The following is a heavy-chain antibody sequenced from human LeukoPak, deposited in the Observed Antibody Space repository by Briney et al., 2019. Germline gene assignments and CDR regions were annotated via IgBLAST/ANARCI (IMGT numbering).Heavy chain of an antibody. D-gene: IGHD3-3*01. CDR3: ARINRSGYRLSYFDY. Sequence: SETLSLTCTVSGGSISSYYWSWIRQPPGKGLEWIGYIYYSGSTNYNPSLKSRVTISVDTSKNQFSLKLSSVTAADTAVYYCARINRSGYRLSYFDYWGQGTLVTVSS. J-gene: IGHJ4*02. V-gene: IGHV4-59*01. CDR2: IYYSGST. CDR1: GGSISSYY.